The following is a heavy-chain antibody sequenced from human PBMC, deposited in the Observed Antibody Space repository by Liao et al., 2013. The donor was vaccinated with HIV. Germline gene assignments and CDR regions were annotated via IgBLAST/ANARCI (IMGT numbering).Heavy chain of an antibody. D-gene: IGHD3-16*01. CDR1: GGSFSGYY. V-gene: IGHV4-34*01. Sequence: QVQLQQWGAGLLKPSETLSLTCAGYGGSFSGYYWSWIRQPPGKGLEWIGEINHSGSTNYNPSLKSRLTISVDTSKNQFSLKLSSVTAADTAVYYCARGFRLRLGLVDYWGQGTLVTVSS. J-gene: IGHJ4*02. CDR3: ARGFRLRLGLVDY. CDR2: INHSGST.